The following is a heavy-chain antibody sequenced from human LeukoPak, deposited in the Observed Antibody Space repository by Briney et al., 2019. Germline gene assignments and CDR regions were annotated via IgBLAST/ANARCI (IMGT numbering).Heavy chain of an antibody. CDR2: ISGSGGST. D-gene: IGHD3-10*01. Sequence: GGSLRLSCAASGFTFSSYAMSWVRQAPGKGLEWVSAISGSGGSTYYADSVKGRFTISRDNSKNTLYLQMNSLGAEDTAVYYCAKDTRRVRGNCFDYWGQGTLVTVSS. V-gene: IGHV3-23*01. CDR3: AKDTRRVRGNCFDY. CDR1: GFTFSSYA. J-gene: IGHJ4*02.